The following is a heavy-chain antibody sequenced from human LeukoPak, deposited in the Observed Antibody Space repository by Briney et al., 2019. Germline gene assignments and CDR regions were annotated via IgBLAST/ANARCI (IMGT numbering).Heavy chain of an antibody. CDR2: INTNTGNP. D-gene: IGHD6-19*01. CDR3: ARWSSGWNEYYFDY. CDR1: GYTFTSYA. J-gene: IGHJ4*02. V-gene: IGHV7-4-1*02. Sequence: GASVKVSCKASGYTFTSYAMNWVRQAPGQGLEWMGWINTNTGNPTYAQGFTGRFVFSLDTSVSTAYLQISSLKAEDTAVYYCARWSSGWNEYYFDYWGQGTLVTVSS.